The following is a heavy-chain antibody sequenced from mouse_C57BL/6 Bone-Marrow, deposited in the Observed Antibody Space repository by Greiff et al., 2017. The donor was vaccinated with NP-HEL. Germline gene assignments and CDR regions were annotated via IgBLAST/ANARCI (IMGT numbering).Heavy chain of an antibody. CDR1: GYTFTSYW. Sequence: QVQLQQPGAELVRPGTSVKLSCKASGYTFTSYWMHLVKQRPGQGLEWIGVIDPSDSYTNYNQKFKGKATLTVDTSSSTAYMQLSSLTSEDSAVYYCARGDYFAYWGQGTLVTVSA. V-gene: IGHV1-59*01. CDR3: ARGDYFAY. CDR2: IDPSDSYT. J-gene: IGHJ3*01. D-gene: IGHD1-1*02.